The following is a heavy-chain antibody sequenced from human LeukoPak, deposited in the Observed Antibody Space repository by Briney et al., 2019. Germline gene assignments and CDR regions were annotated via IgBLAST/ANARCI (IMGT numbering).Heavy chain of an antibody. CDR1: GFTFSSYW. Sequence: GSLRLSCAASGFTFSSYWMNWVRQAPGKGLVWVSRISSDGSSTSYADSVEGRFTISRDNAKNTLYLQMNNLRAEDTAVYYCARAREYSYGPHYFDYWGQGTLVTVSS. D-gene: IGHD5-18*01. CDR3: ARAREYSYGPHYFDY. J-gene: IGHJ4*02. CDR2: ISSDGSST. V-gene: IGHV3-74*01.